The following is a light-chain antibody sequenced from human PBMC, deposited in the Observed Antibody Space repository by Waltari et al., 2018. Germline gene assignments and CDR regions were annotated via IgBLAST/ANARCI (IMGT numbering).Light chain of an antibody. CDR1: SSNIGTNY. J-gene: IGLJ2*01. CDR2: RNN. CDR3: AAWDDSLSVL. Sequence: QSVLTQPPSASGTPGQRVSISCSGSSSNIGTNYVYWYQQFPGTAPKLLIYRNNHRPPGVPDRFSGSKSGTSASLAISGLRSEDEADYYCAAWDDSLSVLFGGGTKLTVL. V-gene: IGLV1-47*01.